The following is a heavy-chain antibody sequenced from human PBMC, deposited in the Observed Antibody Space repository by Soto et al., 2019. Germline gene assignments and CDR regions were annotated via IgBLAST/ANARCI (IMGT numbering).Heavy chain of an antibody. Sequence: GGSLRLSCAASGFIFSNFGMHWVRQAPGKGLEWVAGVWYDGSNGVTADSVKGRFTISRDNSKNTLYLQMTSLRAEDTAVYYCAKDRWGITGTPPHLDYWGQGTLVTVSS. V-gene: IGHV3-33*06. J-gene: IGHJ4*02. D-gene: IGHD1-7*01. CDR1: GFIFSNFG. CDR2: VWYDGSNG. CDR3: AKDRWGITGTPPHLDY.